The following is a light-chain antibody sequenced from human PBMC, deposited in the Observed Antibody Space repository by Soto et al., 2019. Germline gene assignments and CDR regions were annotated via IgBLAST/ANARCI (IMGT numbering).Light chain of an antibody. Sequence: EIVLTQSPATLSXSPXERATLSCRASQSVSSFLAWYQQKPGQAPRLLIYDASNKATGIPARFSGSGSGTDFTLTINSLEPEDFAVYYCQQRSNWPLTFGGGTKVDIK. V-gene: IGKV3-11*01. J-gene: IGKJ4*01. CDR1: QSVSSF. CDR2: DAS. CDR3: QQRSNWPLT.